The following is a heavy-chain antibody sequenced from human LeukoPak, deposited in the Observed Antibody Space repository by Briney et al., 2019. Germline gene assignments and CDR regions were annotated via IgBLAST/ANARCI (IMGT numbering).Heavy chain of an antibody. V-gene: IGHV3-7*03. D-gene: IGHD1-26*01. CDR2: IKQDGSDK. Sequence: GGSLRLSCPATGFSFSSYWMSWVRQAPGKGLEWVANIKQDGSDKKYVVSVKGRFTISRDNAKNSLYLQMNSLSAEDTALYYCAKHSPTTFYFDYWGQGTLVTVTS. CDR3: AKHSPTTFYFDY. CDR1: GFSFSSYW. J-gene: IGHJ4*02.